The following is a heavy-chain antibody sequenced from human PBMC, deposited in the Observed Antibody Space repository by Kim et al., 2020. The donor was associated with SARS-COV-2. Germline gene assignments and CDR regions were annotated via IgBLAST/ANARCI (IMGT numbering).Heavy chain of an antibody. J-gene: IGHJ4*02. CDR3: ARESSSLVNY. CDR2: T. V-gene: IGHV1-2*02. Sequence: TNYAQKFKGRVTMTRDTAISTAYMELSRLRSDDTAVYYCARESSSLVNYWGQGTLVTVSS. D-gene: IGHD6-13*01.